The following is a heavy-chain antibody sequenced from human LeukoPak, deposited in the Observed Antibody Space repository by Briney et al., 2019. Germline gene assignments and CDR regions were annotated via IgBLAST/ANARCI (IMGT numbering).Heavy chain of an antibody. CDR2: INPNSGGT. Sequence: GASVKVSCKASGYTFTGYYMHWVRQAPGQGLEWMGWINPNSGGTNYAQKFQGSVTMTRDTSISTAYMELSRQRSDDTAVYYCMRDGTLLSIWYQLPPFVPWGQGTLVTVSS. J-gene: IGHJ5*02. V-gene: IGHV1-2*02. D-gene: IGHD2-2*01. CDR3: MRDGTLLSIWYQLPPFVP. CDR1: GYTFTGYY.